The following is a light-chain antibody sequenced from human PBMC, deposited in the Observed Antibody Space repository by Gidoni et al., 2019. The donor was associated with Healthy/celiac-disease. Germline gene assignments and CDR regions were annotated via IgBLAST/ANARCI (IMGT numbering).Light chain of an antibody. J-gene: IGKJ5*01. CDR2: AAS. Sequence: DIQMTQSPFSLSASVGDRVTITCRASQSSSSYFNWYQQKPGKATKLLIYAASSLQSGVPSRFSGSGYGTDFTLTISSLQPEEFATYYCQQSYSTPLITFGQGTRLEIK. V-gene: IGKV1-39*01. CDR3: QQSYSTPLIT. CDR1: QSSSSY.